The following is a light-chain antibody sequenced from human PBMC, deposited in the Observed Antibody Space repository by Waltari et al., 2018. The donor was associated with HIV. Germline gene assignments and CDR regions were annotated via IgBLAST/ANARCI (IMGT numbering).Light chain of an antibody. V-gene: IGLV1-47*01. Sequence: QSVLTQPPSASGTPGQRVTIPCFGGSGRDFVYCDQVRPGTAPKLLIQRSYQRASGVPDRFSGSKSGTSASLAISGLRSEDEADYYCAVWDDNLNVVFGGGTKLTVL. CDR1: SGRDF. CDR3: AVWDDNLNVV. J-gene: IGLJ2*01. CDR2: RSY.